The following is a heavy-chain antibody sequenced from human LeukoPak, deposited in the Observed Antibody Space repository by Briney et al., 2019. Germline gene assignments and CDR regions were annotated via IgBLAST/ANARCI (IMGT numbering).Heavy chain of an antibody. V-gene: IGHV3-74*03. Sequence: GGSLSLSCAASGFAFSVSWMHWVRQAPGKGLVWVSVIKSDGGTAYADSVEGRFTISRDNAKNTVYLQMNSLRDEDTAVYYCAKDYFGSLEYWGQGTLVTVAS. CDR3: AKDYFGSLEY. CDR1: GFAFSVSW. CDR2: IKSDGGT. D-gene: IGHD2/OR15-2a*01. J-gene: IGHJ4*02.